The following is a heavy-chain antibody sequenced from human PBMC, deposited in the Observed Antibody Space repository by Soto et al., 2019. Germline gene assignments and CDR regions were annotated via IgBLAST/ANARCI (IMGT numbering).Heavy chain of an antibody. CDR1: GYRFSDYW. Sequence: GESLKISCKGSGYRFSDYWIVWMRQMPGKGLEWMGIIFPRDSQTRYSPSFQGQVTMSVDKSISTASLQWSSLKASDTAIYYCARYDAPSLAGNWFDPWGQGTLVTVSS. J-gene: IGHJ5*02. D-gene: IGHD3-16*01. V-gene: IGHV5-51*01. CDR2: IFPRDSQT. CDR3: ARYDAPSLAGNWFDP.